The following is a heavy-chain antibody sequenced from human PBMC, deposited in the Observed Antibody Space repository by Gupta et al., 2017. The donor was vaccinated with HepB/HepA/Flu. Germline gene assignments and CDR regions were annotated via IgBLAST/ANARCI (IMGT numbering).Heavy chain of an antibody. Sequence: QVQLVQSGAEVKKPGASVKVSCKASGYTFTSYGISWVRQAPGQGLEWMGWISAYNGNTNYAQKLQGRVTMTTDTSTSTAYMELRSLRSDDTAVYYCARDSGYDILTGYTNKAPPITNYYGMDVWGQGTTVTVSS. V-gene: IGHV1-18*01. CDR3: ARDSGYDILTGYTNKAPPITNYYGMDV. CDR2: ISAYNGNT. D-gene: IGHD3-9*01. CDR1: GYTFTSYG. J-gene: IGHJ6*02.